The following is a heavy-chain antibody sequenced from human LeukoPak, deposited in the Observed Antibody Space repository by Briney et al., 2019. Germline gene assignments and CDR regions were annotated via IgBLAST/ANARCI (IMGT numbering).Heavy chain of an antibody. CDR1: GFTFSSYW. CDR2: INSDGSST. J-gene: IGHJ5*02. V-gene: IGHV3-74*01. Sequence: PGGSLRLSCAASGFTFSSYWMHWVRQAPGKGLVWVSRINSDGSSTSYADSVKDRFTISRDNAKNTLYLQMNSLRAEDTAVYYCARARSSGWLGWFDPWGQGTLVTVSS. CDR3: ARARSSGWLGWFDP. D-gene: IGHD6-19*01.